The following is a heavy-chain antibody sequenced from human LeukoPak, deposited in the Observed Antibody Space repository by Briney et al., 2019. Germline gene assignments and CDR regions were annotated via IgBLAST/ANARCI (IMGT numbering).Heavy chain of an antibody. Sequence: GGSLRLTCAASGFTFSNYAMSWVRQALGKGLEWVSAILGSGVSTFYADSVKGRFTISRDNSKNTLYLQMNSLRAEDTAVYYCARDINTADYWGQGTLVTVSS. CDR1: GFTFSNYA. J-gene: IGHJ4*02. V-gene: IGHV3-23*01. CDR2: ILGSGVST. CDR3: ARDINTADY.